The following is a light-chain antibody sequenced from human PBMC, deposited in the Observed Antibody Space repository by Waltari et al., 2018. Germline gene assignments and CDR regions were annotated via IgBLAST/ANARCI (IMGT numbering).Light chain of an antibody. V-gene: IGLV2-8*01. CDR2: EVS. J-gene: IGLJ2*01. Sequence: QSALTQPPSASGSPGQSVTISCPGTSSDVGGYNNVSCYQQHPGKVPQVMLYEVSKRPSGVPARVSGSKSVNTASLTVSGLRAEDEADYYCSSFACGNTQLLFGGGTKLTVL. CDR1: SSDVGGYNN. CDR3: SSFACGNTQLL.